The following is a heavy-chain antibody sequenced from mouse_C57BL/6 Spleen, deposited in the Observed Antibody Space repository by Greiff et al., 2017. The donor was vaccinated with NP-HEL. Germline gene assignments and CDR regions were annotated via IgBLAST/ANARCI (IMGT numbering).Heavy chain of an antibody. D-gene: IGHD2-4*01. Sequence: VQLQQSGAELARPGASVKLSCKASGYTFTSYGISWVKQRTGQGLEWIGEIYPRSGNTYYNEKFKGKATLTADKSSSTAYMELRSLTSEDSAVYFCLYDYDEAYWGQGTLVTVSA. J-gene: IGHJ3*01. V-gene: IGHV1-81*01. CDR2: IYPRSGNT. CDR3: LYDYDEAY. CDR1: GYTFTSYG.